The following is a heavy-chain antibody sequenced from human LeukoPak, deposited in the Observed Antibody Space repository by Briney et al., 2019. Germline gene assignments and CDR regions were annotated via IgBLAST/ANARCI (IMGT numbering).Heavy chain of an antibody. CDR1: GGSISSGSYY. V-gene: IGHV4-61*02. Sequence: KSSETLSLTCTVSGGSISSGSYYWSWIRQPAGKGLEWIGRIYTSGRTNYNPSLKSRVTISVDTSKNQFSLKLSSVTAADTAVYYCARELLEYYYDSSGYYDYWGQGTLVTVSS. J-gene: IGHJ4*02. D-gene: IGHD3-22*01. CDR3: ARELLEYYYDSSGYYDY. CDR2: IYTSGRT.